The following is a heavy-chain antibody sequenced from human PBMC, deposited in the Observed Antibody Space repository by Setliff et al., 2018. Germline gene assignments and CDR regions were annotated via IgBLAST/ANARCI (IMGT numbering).Heavy chain of an antibody. D-gene: IGHD3-22*01. J-gene: IGHJ3*02. CDR1: GYSFTSYW. V-gene: IGHV5-51*01. CDR2: IYPGDSDT. Sequence: ESLKISCKGSGYSFTSYWIGWVRQMPGKGLEWMGIIYPGDSDTRYSPSFQGQVTISADKSISTAYLQWSSLKASDTAMYYCARQRYYYDSSGYYFDAFDIWGQGTMVTVS. CDR3: ARQRYYYDSSGYYFDAFDI.